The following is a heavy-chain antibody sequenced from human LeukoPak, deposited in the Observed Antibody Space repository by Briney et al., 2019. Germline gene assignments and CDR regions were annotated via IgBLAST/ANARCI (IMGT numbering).Heavy chain of an antibody. V-gene: IGHV3-30*02. CDR3: ARDLHGGYSSDY. CDR2: IRYDGSNK. CDR1: GFTFSSYG. J-gene: IGHJ4*02. Sequence: GGSLRLSCAASGFTFSSYGMHWLRQAPGKGLEWVAFIRYDGSNKYYADSVKGRFTISKDNSKVTLYLQINSLRPEDTAVYYCARDLHGGYSSDYWGQGTLVTVSS. D-gene: IGHD4-23*01.